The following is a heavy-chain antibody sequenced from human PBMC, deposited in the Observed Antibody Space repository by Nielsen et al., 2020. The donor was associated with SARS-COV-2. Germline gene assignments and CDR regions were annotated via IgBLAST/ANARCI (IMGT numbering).Heavy chain of an antibody. CDR3: ATITSSIAARPHDAFDI. V-gene: IGHV1-8*01. CDR2: MNPNSGNT. Sequence: ASVKVSCKASGYTFTSYDINWVRQATGQGLEWMGWMNPNSGNTGYAQKFQGRVTMTRNTSISTAYMELSSLRSEDTAVYYCATITSSIAARPHDAFDIWGQGTMVTVSS. CDR1: GYTFTSYD. D-gene: IGHD6-6*01. J-gene: IGHJ3*02.